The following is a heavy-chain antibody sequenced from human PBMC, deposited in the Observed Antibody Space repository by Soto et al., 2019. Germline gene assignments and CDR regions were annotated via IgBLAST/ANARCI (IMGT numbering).Heavy chain of an antibody. J-gene: IGHJ4*02. V-gene: IGHV1-69*06. CDR1: GGTFSSYA. Sequence: QVQLVQSGAEVKKPGSSVKVSCKASGGTFSSYAISWVRQAPGQGLEWMGGIIPIFGTANYAQKFQGRVTITAVKSTSTAYMELRSLRSEDTAGYYCARDGPKFGELSVGGWGQGTLVTVSS. D-gene: IGHD3-10*01. CDR2: IIPIFGTA. CDR3: ARDGPKFGELSVGG.